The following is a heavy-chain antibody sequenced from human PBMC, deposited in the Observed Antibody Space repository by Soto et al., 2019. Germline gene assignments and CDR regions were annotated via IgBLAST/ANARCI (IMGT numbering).Heavy chain of an antibody. J-gene: IGHJ5*02. CDR2: IKDDGGDE. D-gene: IGHD6-19*01. V-gene: IGHV3-7*05. Sequence: EVQLVESGGGLVQPGGFLRLSCAASGFTFSPYWMSWVRQAPGKGLEWVAIIKDDGGDEHYLEAVRGRFTISRDNAKKSLYLAMDSLRVEDTAVYYCAGGSGWISDTWGQGTLVTVSS. CDR3: AGGSGWISDT. CDR1: GFTFSPYW.